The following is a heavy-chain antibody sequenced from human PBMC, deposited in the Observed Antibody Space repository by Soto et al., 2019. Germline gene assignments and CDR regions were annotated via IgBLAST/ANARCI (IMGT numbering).Heavy chain of an antibody. CDR3: ARGSYDILTGYLYYGMDV. J-gene: IGHJ6*02. CDR1: GYSFTSYW. D-gene: IGHD3-9*01. Sequence: GESLKISCKGSGYSFTSYWIGWVRQMPGKGLEWMGIIYPGDSDTRYSPSFQGQVTISADKSISTAYLQWSSLKASDTAMYYCARGSYDILTGYLYYGMDVWGQGTTVT. CDR2: IYPGDSDT. V-gene: IGHV5-51*01.